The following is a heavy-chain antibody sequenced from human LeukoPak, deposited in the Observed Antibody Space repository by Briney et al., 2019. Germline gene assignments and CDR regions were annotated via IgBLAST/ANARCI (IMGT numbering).Heavy chain of an antibody. Sequence: SETLSLTCTVSGGSISSSSYYWGWLRQPPGKGLEWIGSIYYSGSTYYNPSLKSRVTISVDTSKNQFSLKLSSVTAADTAVYYCARHGTTGRNYYYYYMDVWGKGTTVTISS. D-gene: IGHD1-1*01. CDR1: GGSISSSSYY. CDR2: IYYSGST. V-gene: IGHV4-39*01. J-gene: IGHJ6*03. CDR3: ARHGTTGRNYYYYYMDV.